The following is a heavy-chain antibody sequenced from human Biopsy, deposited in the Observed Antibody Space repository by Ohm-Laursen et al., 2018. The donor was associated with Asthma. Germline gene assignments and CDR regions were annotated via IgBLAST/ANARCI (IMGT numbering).Heavy chain of an antibody. V-gene: IGHV1-3*01. J-gene: IGHJ3*02. Sequence: ASVKVSCKASGYIFINYAIHWVRQAPGQRLEWMGWINAGNGNTKYSEKFQGRVTITRDTSASTAYMDLSSLRSEDTAVYYCARTYYDFLTGQVNDALAMWGQGTVVTVSS. D-gene: IGHD3-9*01. CDR3: ARTYYDFLTGQVNDALAM. CDR2: INAGNGNT. CDR1: GYIFINYA.